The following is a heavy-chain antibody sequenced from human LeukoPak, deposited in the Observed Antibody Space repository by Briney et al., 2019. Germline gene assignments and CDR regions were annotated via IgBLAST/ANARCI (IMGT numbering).Heavy chain of an antibody. Sequence: GGSLRLSCADSGFTFSSYWMDWVRQVPGKGLVWVSRINSDGSSTMYADSVKGGFTISRDNAKNTLYLQMNSLRVEDTAVYYCTREALGYWFDPWGQGILVTVSS. CDR1: GFTFSSYW. V-gene: IGHV3-74*03. J-gene: IGHJ5*02. CDR3: TREALGYWFDP. D-gene: IGHD1-26*01. CDR2: INSDGSST.